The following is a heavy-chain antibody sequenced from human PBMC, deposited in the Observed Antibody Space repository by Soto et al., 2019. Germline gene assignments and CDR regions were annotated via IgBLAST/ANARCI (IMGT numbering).Heavy chain of an antibody. CDR2: IIPIFGTA. CDR1: GGTFSSYA. CDR3: ARDFVRGSLAVAGTDY. Sequence: SVKVSCKASGGTFSSYASSWVRQAPGQGLEWMGGIIPIFGTANYAQKFQGRVTITADKSTSTDYMELSSLRSEDTAVYYCARDFVRGSLAVAGTDYWGQRTLVTVSS. J-gene: IGHJ4*02. V-gene: IGHV1-69*06. D-gene: IGHD6-19*01.